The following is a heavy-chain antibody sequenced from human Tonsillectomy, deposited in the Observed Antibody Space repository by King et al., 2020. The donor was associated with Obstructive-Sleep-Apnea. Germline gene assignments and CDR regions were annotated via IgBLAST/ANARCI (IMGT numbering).Heavy chain of an antibody. J-gene: IGHJ6*02. CDR2: ISASGGNT. V-gene: IGHV3-23*04. CDR3: AKDPFSWEYTPRYGMDV. Sequence: VQLVESGGGLVQPGGSLRLSCAASGFTFNSYAMTWVRQAPGKGLDWISAISASGGNTYYADSVKGRFTISRDNSKNTLYLQMNSLRAEDTAVYYCAKDPFSWEYTPRYGMDVWGQGTTVTVSS. D-gene: IGHD1-26*01. CDR1: GFTFNSYA.